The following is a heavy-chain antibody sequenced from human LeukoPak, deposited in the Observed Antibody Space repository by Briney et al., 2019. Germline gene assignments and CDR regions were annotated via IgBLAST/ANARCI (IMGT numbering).Heavy chain of an antibody. D-gene: IGHD3-3*01. CDR3: ARAVTTIFGVVIDAFDI. V-gene: IGHV1-69*13. Sequence: SVKVSCKASGGTFSSYAISWVRQAPGQGLEWMGGIIPIFGTANYAQKFQGRVTITADESTSTAYMELSSLRSEDTAVYYCARAVTTIFGVVIDAFDIWGQGTMVTVSS. CDR1: GGTFSSYA. CDR2: IIPIFGTA. J-gene: IGHJ3*02.